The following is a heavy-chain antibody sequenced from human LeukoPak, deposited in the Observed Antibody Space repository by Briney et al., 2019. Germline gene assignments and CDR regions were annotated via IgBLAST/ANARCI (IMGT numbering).Heavy chain of an antibody. CDR3: AKEEWFSFDS. J-gene: IGHJ4*02. CDR2: ISSSSSYI. Sequence: PGGSLRLSCAASGVTFSSYSMNWVRQAPGKGLEWVSSISSSSSYIYYADSVKGRFTISRDNAKRSLYLQMSNLRVDDTALYYCAKEEWFSFDSWGQGYLVTVSS. D-gene: IGHD3-10*01. V-gene: IGHV3-21*01. CDR1: GVTFSSYS.